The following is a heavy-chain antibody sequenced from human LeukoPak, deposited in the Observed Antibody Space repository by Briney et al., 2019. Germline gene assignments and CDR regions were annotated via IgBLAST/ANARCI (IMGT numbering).Heavy chain of an antibody. CDR3: ARDGGWELPMYYFDY. CDR2: ISSSSSTI. Sequence: GGSLRLSCAASGFTFSSYSMNWVRQAPGKGLEWVSYISSSSSTIYYADSVKGRFTISRDNAKNSLYLQMNSMRAEDTAVYYCARDGGWELPMYYFDYWGQGTLVTVSS. CDR1: GFTFSSYS. J-gene: IGHJ4*02. V-gene: IGHV3-48*04. D-gene: IGHD1-26*01.